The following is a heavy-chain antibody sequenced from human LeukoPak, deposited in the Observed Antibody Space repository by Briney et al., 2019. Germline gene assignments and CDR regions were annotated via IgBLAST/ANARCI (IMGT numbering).Heavy chain of an antibody. J-gene: IGHJ6*02. CDR1: GYTFTSYA. D-gene: IGHD3-22*01. V-gene: IGHV7-4-1*02. CDR2: INTNTGNP. Sequence: ASVTVSCKASGYTFTSYAMNWVRQAPGQGLEWMGWINTNTGNPTYAQGFTGRFVFSLDTSVSTAYLQISSLKAEDTAVYYCARAGGYYDSSGPYYYCYYGMDVWGQGTTVTVSS. CDR3: ARAGGYYDSSGPYYYCYYGMDV.